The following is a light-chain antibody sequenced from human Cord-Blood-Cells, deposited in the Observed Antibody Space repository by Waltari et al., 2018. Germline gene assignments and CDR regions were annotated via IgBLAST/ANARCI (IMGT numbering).Light chain of an antibody. CDR3: CSYAGSSTLV. V-gene: IGLV2-23*01. Sequence: QSAPTQPASVSGSPGQSITISCTGTISDVGSYNLVSWYQQHPGKAPKPRIYEGSKRPSGVSNRFSGSKSGNTASLTISGLQAEDEADYYCCSYAGSSTLVFGGGTKLTVL. J-gene: IGLJ3*02. CDR1: ISDVGSYNL. CDR2: EGS.